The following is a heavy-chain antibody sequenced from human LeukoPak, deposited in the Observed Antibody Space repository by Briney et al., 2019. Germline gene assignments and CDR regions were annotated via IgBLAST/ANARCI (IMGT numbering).Heavy chain of an antibody. V-gene: IGHV3-11*01. CDR2: IGTRGRPL. J-gene: IGHJ4*02. Sequence: GGSLRLSCVVSGFTFRDLYMAWIRQAPGQGLEWIAYIGTRGRPLYFADSVKGRISASRDDGVNSLFLQMEGLTVEDTAMYYCARRALGPIGAFDHWGQGALVPSPQ. D-gene: IGHD3-10*01. CDR1: GFTFRDLY. CDR3: ARRALGPIGAFDH.